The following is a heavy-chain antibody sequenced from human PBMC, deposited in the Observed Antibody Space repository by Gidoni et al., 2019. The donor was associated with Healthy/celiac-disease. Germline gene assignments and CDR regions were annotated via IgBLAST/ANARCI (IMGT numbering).Heavy chain of an antibody. D-gene: IGHD1-26*01. V-gene: IGHV3-30*18. CDR2: ISYDGSNK. CDR1: GFTFSRYG. CDR3: AKDLGEWDYYYYGMDV. J-gene: IGHJ6*02. Sequence: QVQLVESGGGVVQPGRSLRLSCAASGFTFSRYGMHWVRQAPGKGLEWVAVISYDGSNKYYADSVKGRFTISRDNSKNTLYLQMNSLRAEDTAVYYCAKDLGEWDYYYYGMDVWGQGTTVTVSS.